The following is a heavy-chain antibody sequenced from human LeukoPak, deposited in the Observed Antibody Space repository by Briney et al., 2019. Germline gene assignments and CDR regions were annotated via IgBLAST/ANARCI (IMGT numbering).Heavy chain of an antibody. D-gene: IGHD3-10*01. Sequence: GESLKISCKGSGYSFTSYWIGWVRQMPGKGLEWMGIIYPGDSDTRYSPSFQGQDTISADKSISTAYLQWSSLKASDTAMYYCASTYYGSGTHDAFDIWGQGTMVTVSS. CDR2: IYPGDSDT. V-gene: IGHV5-51*01. CDR1: GYSFTSYW. CDR3: ASTYYGSGTHDAFDI. J-gene: IGHJ3*02.